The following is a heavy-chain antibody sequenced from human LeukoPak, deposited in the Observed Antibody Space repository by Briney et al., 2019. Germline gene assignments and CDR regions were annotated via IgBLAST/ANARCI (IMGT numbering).Heavy chain of an antibody. D-gene: IGHD3-3*01. CDR3: ARGGGVLRFFQEENWFDP. Sequence: ASVKVSCKASGYTFTGYYMHWVRQAPGQGLEWMGWINPNSGGTNFARKFQGRVTMTRDTSISTAYTELSSLRSEDTAVYYCARGGGVLRFFQEENWFDPWGQGTLVTVSS. CDR2: INPNSGGT. V-gene: IGHV1-2*02. CDR1: GYTFTGYY. J-gene: IGHJ5*02.